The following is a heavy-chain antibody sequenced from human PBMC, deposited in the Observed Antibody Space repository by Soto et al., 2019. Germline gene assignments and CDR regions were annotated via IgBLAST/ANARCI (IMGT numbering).Heavy chain of an antibody. D-gene: IGHD5-12*01. J-gene: IGHJ4*02. V-gene: IGHV3-30-3*02. CDR2: ISYDGCNK. CDR1: GFTFSSYA. Sequence: QVQLVESGGGVVQPGRSLRLSCAASGFTFSSYAMHWVRQAPGKGLEWVAVISYDGCNKYYADSGTGRFTISRDNSKNPLYLQMNSLRAEDTAVYYCAKNRRDGYNDPFGYWGQGTLVTVSS. CDR3: AKNRRDGYNDPFGY.